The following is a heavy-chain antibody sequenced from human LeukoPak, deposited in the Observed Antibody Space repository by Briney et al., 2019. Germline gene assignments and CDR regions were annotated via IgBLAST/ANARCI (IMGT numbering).Heavy chain of an antibody. CDR1: GFTFSSYA. CDR2: ISSNGGST. J-gene: IGHJ4*02. D-gene: IGHD5-12*01. V-gene: IGHV3-64*01. CDR3: ARESRIVATIFDY. Sequence: GGSLRLSCAASGFTFSSYAMHWVRQAPGKGLEYVSAISSNGGSTYYANSVKGRFTISRDNSKNTLYLQMGSLRAEDMAVYYCARESRIVATIFDYWGQGTLVTVSS.